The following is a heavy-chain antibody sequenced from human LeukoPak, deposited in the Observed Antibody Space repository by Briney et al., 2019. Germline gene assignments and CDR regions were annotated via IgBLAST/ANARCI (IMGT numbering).Heavy chain of an antibody. D-gene: IGHD1-1*01. CDR1: GGTFSSYA. Sequence: ASVKVSCKASGGTFSSYAISWVRQAPGQGLEWMEGIIPIFGTANYAQKFQGRVTITADESTSTAYMELSSLRSEDTAVYYCARGGQLPSDAFDIWGQGTMVTVSS. J-gene: IGHJ3*02. V-gene: IGHV1-69*13. CDR3: ARGGQLPSDAFDI. CDR2: IIPIFGTA.